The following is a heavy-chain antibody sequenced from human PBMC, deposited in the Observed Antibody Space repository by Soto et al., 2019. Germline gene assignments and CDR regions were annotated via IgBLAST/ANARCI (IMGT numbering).Heavy chain of an antibody. J-gene: IGHJ4*02. V-gene: IGHV3-30-3*01. CDR3: ARDTETGYSSSWFNSFDY. Sequence: PGGSLRLSCAASGFTFSSYAMHWVRQAPGKGLEWVAVISYDGSNKYYGDSVKGRFTISRDNSKNTLYLQMNSLRAEDTAVYYCARDTETGYSSSWFNSFDYWGQGTLVTVSS. CDR1: GFTFSSYA. D-gene: IGHD6-13*01. CDR2: ISYDGSNK.